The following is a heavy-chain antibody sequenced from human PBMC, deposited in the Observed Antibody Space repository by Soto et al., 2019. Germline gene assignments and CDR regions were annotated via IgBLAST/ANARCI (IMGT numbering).Heavy chain of an antibody. V-gene: IGHV4-34*01. Sequence: GKGMEWIGEINHSGSTNYNPSLKSRVTISVDTSKNQFSLKLSSVTAADTAVYYCARDTFFFQAAARIRATVPVSAFLLNRSSDL. J-gene: IGHJ2*01. D-gene: IGHD6-13*01. CDR3: ARDTFFFQAAARIRATVPVSAFLLNRSSDL. CDR2: INHSGST.